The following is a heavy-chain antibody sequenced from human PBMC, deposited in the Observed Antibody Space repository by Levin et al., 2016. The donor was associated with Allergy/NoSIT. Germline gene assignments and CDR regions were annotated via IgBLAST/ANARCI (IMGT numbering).Heavy chain of an antibody. CDR2: IHYSGTT. Sequence: GSLRLSCTVSGASITRYYWSWIRQSPGKGLEWIAYIHYSGTTNNNPSLRSRVTISVDTSKNHFSLRLSSVTAADTAFYYCARHHPSYFFDYWGPGTLVTVSS. D-gene: IGHD6-6*01. J-gene: IGHJ4*02. CDR3: ARHHPSYFFDY. CDR1: GASITRYY. V-gene: IGHV4-59*08.